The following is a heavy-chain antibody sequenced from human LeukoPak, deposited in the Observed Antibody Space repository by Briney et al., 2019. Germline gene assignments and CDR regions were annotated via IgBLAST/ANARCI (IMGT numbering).Heavy chain of an antibody. V-gene: IGHV3-21*01. D-gene: IGHD4-11*01. Sequence: GESLRLSCAASGFTFSYYSLNWVRQPPGKGLEWVSFISASSSFIYYADSVKGRFTISSDNAKNSLYLQMNSLRAEDTGLYYCVRASGTVTRDYYYGMDVWGQGTTVTVSS. CDR1: GFTFSYYS. CDR3: VRASGTVTRDYYYGMDV. CDR2: ISASSSFI. J-gene: IGHJ6*02.